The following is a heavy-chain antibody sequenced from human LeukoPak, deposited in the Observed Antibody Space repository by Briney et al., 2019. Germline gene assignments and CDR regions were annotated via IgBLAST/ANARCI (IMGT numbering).Heavy chain of an antibody. Sequence: PGGSLRLSCAASGFTFSSYSMNWVRQAPGKGLEWVSYISSSSSTIYYADPVKGRFTISRDNAKNSLYLQMNSLRAEDTAVYYCARDLGYSSSSFDYWGQGTLVTVSS. J-gene: IGHJ4*02. CDR3: ARDLGYSSSSFDY. D-gene: IGHD6-6*01. V-gene: IGHV3-48*04. CDR1: GFTFSSYS. CDR2: ISSSSSTI.